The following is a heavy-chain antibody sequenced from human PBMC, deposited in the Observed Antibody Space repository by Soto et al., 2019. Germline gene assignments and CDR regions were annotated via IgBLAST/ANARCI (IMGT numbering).Heavy chain of an antibody. CDR2: IYYSGST. D-gene: IGHD3-10*01. J-gene: IGHJ4*02. V-gene: IGHV4-59*01. CDR3: ARAFYGSGSYSPNFDY. Sequence: QVQLQESGPGLVKPSETLSLTCTVSGGSISSYYWSWIRQPPGKGLEWIGYIYYSGSTNYSPSLKSRVTISVDTSKNQFSLKLSSVTAADTAVYYCARAFYGSGSYSPNFDYWGQGTLVTVSS. CDR1: GGSISSYY.